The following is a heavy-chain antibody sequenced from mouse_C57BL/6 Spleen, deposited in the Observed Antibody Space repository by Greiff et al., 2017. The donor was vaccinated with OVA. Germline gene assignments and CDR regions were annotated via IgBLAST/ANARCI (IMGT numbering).Heavy chain of an antibody. D-gene: IGHD5-1*01. CDR2: IDPETGGT. Sequence: VQLQQSGAELVKPGASVTLSCKASGYPFTDYEMHWVKQTPVHGLEWIGAIDPETGGTAYNQKFKGKAILTADKSSSTACMQLRSLTAEDSAVYYCTRYDEYRYWGKGTLVTVAA. CDR3: TRYDEYRY. CDR1: GYPFTDYE. J-gene: IGHJ3*01. V-gene: IGHV1-15*01.